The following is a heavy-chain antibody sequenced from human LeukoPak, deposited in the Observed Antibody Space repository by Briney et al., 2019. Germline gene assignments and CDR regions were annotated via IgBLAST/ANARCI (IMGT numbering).Heavy chain of an antibody. D-gene: IGHD3-16*01. J-gene: IGHJ3*02. CDR1: GYSFSSYC. V-gene: IGHV5-51*01. CDR3: AGARILLTFGGLRGTKTDAFDI. Sequence: PGESLKISCKGSGYSFSSYCIGWVRQMPGKGLEWMGIIYPGDSDTRNGPSFQGQVTISADKSISTAYLQWSSLKASDTAMYFCAGARILLTFGGLRGTKTDAFDIWGQGTMVTVSS. CDR2: IYPGDSDT.